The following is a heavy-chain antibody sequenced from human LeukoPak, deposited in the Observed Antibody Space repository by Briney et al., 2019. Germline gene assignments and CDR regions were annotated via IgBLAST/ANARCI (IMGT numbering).Heavy chain of an antibody. V-gene: IGHV3-48*03. J-gene: IGHJ6*04. CDR1: GFTFSSYE. Sequence: GALRLSCATSGFTFSSYEMNWVRQAPGKGLKWLAYISSSGSTIYYSDSVKVRFTISRYNAKNSLYLQMNSLIAEDTAVYYCAELGITMIGGVWGKGTTVTISS. CDR3: AELGITMIGGV. CDR2: ISSSGSTI. D-gene: IGHD3-10*02.